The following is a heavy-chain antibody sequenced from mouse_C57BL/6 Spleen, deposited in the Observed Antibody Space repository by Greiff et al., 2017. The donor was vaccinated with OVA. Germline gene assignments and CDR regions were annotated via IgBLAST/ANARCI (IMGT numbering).Heavy chain of an antibody. J-gene: IGHJ2*01. V-gene: IGHV1-82*01. Sequence: VKLQQPGPELVKPGASVKISCKASGYAFSSSWMNWVKQRPGKGLEWIGRLYPGDGSTNYNGKFKGKATLTADKSSSTAYMQLSSLTSEDSAVYFCARSPLEDWGQGTTLTVSS. CDR2: LYPGDGST. CDR1: GYAFSSSW. CDR3: ARSPLED.